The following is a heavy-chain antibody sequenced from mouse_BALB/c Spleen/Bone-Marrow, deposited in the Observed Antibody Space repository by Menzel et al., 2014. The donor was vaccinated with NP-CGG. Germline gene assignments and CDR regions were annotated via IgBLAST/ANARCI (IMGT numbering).Heavy chain of an antibody. CDR1: GYTFTSYV. J-gene: IGHJ1*01. Sequence: EVKLMESGPELVKPGASVKMSCKASGYTFTSYVLHWVKQKPGQGLEWIGYINPYNDGSKYNEKSKGKATLTSDKSSSTAYMELSSLTSEDSAVYYCARTTVVDIYWYFDVWGAGTTVTVSS. CDR2: INPYNDGS. D-gene: IGHD1-1*01. CDR3: ARTTVVDIYWYFDV. V-gene: IGHV1-14*01.